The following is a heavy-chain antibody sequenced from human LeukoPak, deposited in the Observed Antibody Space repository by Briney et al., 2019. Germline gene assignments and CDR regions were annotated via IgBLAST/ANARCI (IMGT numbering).Heavy chain of an antibody. Sequence: GGSLRLSCAASGFTFTSYAVSWFRQAPGKGLGWVSVISGGGSTTYLADPVKGRRTISRDNSNNTLYLQMNSLRAEDTAVYYCARGGMLRGIIAHWGQGTLVTVSS. J-gene: IGHJ4*02. D-gene: IGHD3-10*01. V-gene: IGHV3-23*01. CDR1: GFTFTSYA. CDR3: ARGGMLRGIIAH. CDR2: ISGGGSTT.